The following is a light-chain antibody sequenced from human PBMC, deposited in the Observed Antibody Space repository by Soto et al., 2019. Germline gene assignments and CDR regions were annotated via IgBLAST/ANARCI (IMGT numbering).Light chain of an antibody. J-gene: IGLJ1*01. CDR3: SSYAGSNIGV. CDR1: SSDVGAYKY. Sequence: QSVLTQPPSASGSLGQSVTISCTGTSSDVGAYKYVSWYQQHPGKAPKLMIYEVNKRPSGVPDRFSGSKSGNTASLTVSGLQADDEADYYCSSYAGSNIGVFGTGTKLTVL. V-gene: IGLV2-8*01. CDR2: EVN.